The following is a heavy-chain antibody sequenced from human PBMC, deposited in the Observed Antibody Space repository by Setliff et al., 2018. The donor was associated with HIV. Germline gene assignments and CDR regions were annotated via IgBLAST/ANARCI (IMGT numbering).Heavy chain of an antibody. J-gene: IGHJ6*03. Sequence: LSLTCTVSGDPISSGSYYWGWIRQPPGKGLEWIGSMYYSGTTYYNPSFKSRVTISVDTSKTQFSLKLTSVTAADAAVYYCTRRGGLVRGVITYYYMDVWGIGTTVTVSS. CDR1: GDPISSGSYY. V-gene: IGHV4-39*01. CDR3: TRRGGLVRGVITYYYMDV. CDR2: MYYSGTT. D-gene: IGHD3-10*01.